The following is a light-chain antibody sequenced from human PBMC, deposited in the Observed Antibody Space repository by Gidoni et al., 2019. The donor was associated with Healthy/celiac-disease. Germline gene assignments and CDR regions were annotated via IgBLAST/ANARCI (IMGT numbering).Light chain of an antibody. CDR3: QQYNSYGWT. Sequence: DIQLTQSPSTLSASVGDRVTLTCRASQSISSWLAWYQQKPGKAPKLLIYDSSSLESGVPSRFSGSGSGTEFTLTISILQPDDFATYYCQQYNSYGWTFGQGTKVEIK. V-gene: IGKV1-5*01. CDR2: DSS. J-gene: IGKJ1*01. CDR1: QSISSW.